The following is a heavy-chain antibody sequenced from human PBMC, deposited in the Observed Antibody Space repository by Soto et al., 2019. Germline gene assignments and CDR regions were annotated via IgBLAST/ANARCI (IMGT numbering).Heavy chain of an antibody. CDR3: TRVGEILYYYGMDV. V-gene: IGHV3-49*03. J-gene: IGHJ6*02. CDR1: GFTFGDYA. Sequence: GGSLSLSCTASGFTFGDYAMSWFRQAPGKGLEWVGFIRSKAYGGTTEYAASVKGRFTISRDDSKSIAYLQMNSLKTEDTAVYYCTRVGEILYYYGMDVWGQGTTVTVSS. D-gene: IGHD3-10*01. CDR2: IRSKAYGGTT.